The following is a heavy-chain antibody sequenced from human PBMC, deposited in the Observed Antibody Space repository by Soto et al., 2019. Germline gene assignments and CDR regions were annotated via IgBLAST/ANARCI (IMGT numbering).Heavy chain of an antibody. J-gene: IGHJ4*02. D-gene: IGHD6-19*01. CDR3: ARGMAVAGQYFDS. V-gene: IGHV4-34*01. CDR2: ITHSGST. CDR1: GGSFSTYQ. Sequence: QVQLQQWGAGLLKPSETLSLACAVYGGSFSTYQWTWIRQPPGKGLEWIGEITHSGSTNYNPSLKSRVTISVDTSKNQFSLKLSSLTAADTAVYYCARGMAVAGQYFDSWGRGTLVTVSS.